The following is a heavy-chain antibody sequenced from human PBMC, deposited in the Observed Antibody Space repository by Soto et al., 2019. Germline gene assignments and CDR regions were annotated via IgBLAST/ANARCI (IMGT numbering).Heavy chain of an antibody. CDR2: INPNSGGA. CDR3: ARWGELYYYHYGLDV. D-gene: IGHD3-16*01. CDR1: GYTFTGSY. J-gene: IGHJ6*02. V-gene: IGHV1-2*02. Sequence: ASVKVCCKASGYTFTGSYLHWVRQAPGQGLEWMGWINPNSGGANSVQKFQGRVTMTRDTSISTAYMELSRLTSDDTAVYYCARWGELYYYHYGLDVWGQGTTVTVSS.